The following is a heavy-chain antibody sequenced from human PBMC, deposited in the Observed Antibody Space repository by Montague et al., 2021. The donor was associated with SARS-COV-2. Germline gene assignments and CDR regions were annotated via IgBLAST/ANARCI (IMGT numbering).Heavy chain of an antibody. CDR3: ARGTGISSGWFDY. Sequence: PLRLSCAASGFPFSSYAMHWVRQAPGKGLEWVAVISYDGSNKYYADSVKGRFTISRDNSKNTLYLQMNSLRAEDTAVYYCARGTGISSGWFDYWGQGTLVTVSS. D-gene: IGHD6-19*01. J-gene: IGHJ4*02. CDR2: ISYDGSNK. CDR1: GFPFSSYA. V-gene: IGHV3-30-3*01.